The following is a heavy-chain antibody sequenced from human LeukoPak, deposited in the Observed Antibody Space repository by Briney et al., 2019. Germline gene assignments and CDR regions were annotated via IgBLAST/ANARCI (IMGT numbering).Heavy chain of an antibody. CDR2: IKEDGTHK. V-gene: IGHV3-7*01. CDR3: AREARGTRAAFDV. D-gene: IGHD2-8*01. J-gene: IGHJ3*01. CDR1: GFTFSSYW. Sequence: GGSLRLSCAASGFTFSSYWMSWVRQAPGKGLEWAANIKEDGTHKYYVGSVRGRFTISRDNAKNSLYLQMNSLRAEDTAIYYCAREARGTRAAFDVWGQGTMVTVFS.